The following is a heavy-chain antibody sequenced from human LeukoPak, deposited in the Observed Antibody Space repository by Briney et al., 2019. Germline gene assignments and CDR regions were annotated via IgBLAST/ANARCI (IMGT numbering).Heavy chain of an antibody. D-gene: IGHD3-3*01. CDR3: ARDRGRFLEV. CDR2: INPSGGST. Sequence: ASLKVSCKASGYTFTSYYMHWVRQAPGQGLEWMGIINPSGGSTSYAQKFQGRVTMTRDTSTSTVYMELNSLRSEDTAVYYCARDRGRFLEVWGQGTLVTVSS. J-gene: IGHJ4*02. V-gene: IGHV1-46*03. CDR1: GYTFTSYY.